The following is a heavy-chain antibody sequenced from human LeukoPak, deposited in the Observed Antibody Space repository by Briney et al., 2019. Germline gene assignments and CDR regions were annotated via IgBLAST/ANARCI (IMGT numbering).Heavy chain of an antibody. CDR3: ARHRAYSSSSPFDY. CDR2: IYDSGST. D-gene: IGHD6-6*01. J-gene: IGHJ4*02. Sequence: SETLSLTCTVSGDSISSNYWSWIRQPPGKGLEWLGYIYDSGSTKYNPSLRSRVTISVDTSKNLFSLKLPSVTAADTAVYYCARHRAYSSSSPFDYWGQGTLVTVSS. V-gene: IGHV4-59*01. CDR1: GDSISSNY.